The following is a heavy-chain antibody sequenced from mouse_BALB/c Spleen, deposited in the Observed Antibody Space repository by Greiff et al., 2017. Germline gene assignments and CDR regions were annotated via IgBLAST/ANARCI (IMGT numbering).Heavy chain of an antibody. Sequence: EVQLQQSGAELVRPGALVKLSCKASGFNIKDYYMHWVKQRPEQGLEWIGWIDPENGNTIYDPKFQGKASITADTSSNTAYLQLSSLTSEDTAVYYCARTNYYGNYGGAMDYWGQGTSVTVSS. V-gene: IGHV14-1*02. D-gene: IGHD2-1*01. J-gene: IGHJ4*01. CDR3: ARTNYYGNYGGAMDY. CDR1: GFNIKDYY. CDR2: IDPENGNT.